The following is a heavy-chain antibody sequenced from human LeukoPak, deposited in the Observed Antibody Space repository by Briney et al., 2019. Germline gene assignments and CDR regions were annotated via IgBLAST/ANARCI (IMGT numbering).Heavy chain of an antibody. CDR1: GGSISSGSYY. Sequence: SETLSLTCTVSGGSISSGSYYWSWIRQPAGKGLEWIGRIYTSGSTNYNPSLKSRVTISVDTSKNQFSLKLSSVTAADTAVYYCARHIRLGPGFAFDYWGQGTLVTVSS. D-gene: IGHD2-2*01. V-gene: IGHV4-61*02. CDR3: ARHIRLGPGFAFDY. J-gene: IGHJ4*02. CDR2: IYTSGST.